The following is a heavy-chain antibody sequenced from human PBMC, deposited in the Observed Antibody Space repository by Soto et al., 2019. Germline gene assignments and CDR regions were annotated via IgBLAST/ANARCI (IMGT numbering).Heavy chain of an antibody. Sequence: VKVSCKASGYTFTSYGISWVRQAPGQGLEWMGWISAYNGNTNYAQKLQGRVTMTTDTSTSTAYMELRSLRSDDTAVYYCARDSAYGPDYYYYGMDVWGQGTTVTVSS. V-gene: IGHV1-18*01. D-gene: IGHD3-10*01. CDR3: ARDSAYGPDYYYYGMDV. CDR1: GYTFTSYG. J-gene: IGHJ6*02. CDR2: ISAYNGNT.